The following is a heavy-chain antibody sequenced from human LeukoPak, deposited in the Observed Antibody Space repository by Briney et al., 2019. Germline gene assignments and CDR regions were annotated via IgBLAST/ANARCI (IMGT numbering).Heavy chain of an antibody. V-gene: IGHV3-48*02. CDR2: ISSSSRTI. Sequence: GSLRLSCAAAGFTVSSYSVNWVRQGPGKGLEWVSYISSSSRTIYYAESLKGRFTISRDNAKNSLYLQMNSLRDEDTAVYYCASKTYFQHWGQGTLVTVSS. J-gene: IGHJ1*01. CDR1: GFTVSSYS. CDR3: ASKTYFQH.